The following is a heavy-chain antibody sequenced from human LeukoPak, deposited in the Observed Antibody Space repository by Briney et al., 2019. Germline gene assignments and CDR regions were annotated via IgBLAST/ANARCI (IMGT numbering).Heavy chain of an antibody. J-gene: IGHJ4*02. CDR3: ATYFYGEYGSYYFDY. CDR2: IYHSGTT. Sequence: SETLSLTCVVSGAFITNSHWWSWARQPPGKGLEWIGEIYHSGTTNYNPSLKSRVTMSVDKSKNQFSLKLSSVTAADTAVYYCATYFYGEYGSYYFDYWGQGTLVTVSS. CDR1: GAFITNSHW. D-gene: IGHD4-17*01. V-gene: IGHV4-4*02.